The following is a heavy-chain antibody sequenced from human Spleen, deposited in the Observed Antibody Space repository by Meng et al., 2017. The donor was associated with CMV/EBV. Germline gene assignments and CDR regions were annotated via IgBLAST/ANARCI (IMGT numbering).Heavy chain of an antibody. V-gene: IGHV3-21*01. D-gene: IGHD6-6*01. CDR1: GFTFSPYR. CDR3: ARDAYSSSSYFDC. J-gene: IGHJ4*02. Sequence: VSGFTFSPYRMSWVRQAPGKGLEWVSSISSSSTYRYYADSVRGRFTISRDNAKNSLYLQMNSLRVEDTAVYYCARDAYSSSSYFDCWGQGTLVTVSS. CDR2: ISSSSTYR.